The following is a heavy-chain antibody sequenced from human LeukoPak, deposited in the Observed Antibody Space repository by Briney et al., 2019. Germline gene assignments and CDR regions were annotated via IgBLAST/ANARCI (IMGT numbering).Heavy chain of an antibody. CDR3: ARDGSFGPTSTTLDDAFDF. CDR1: GGTFSSYA. V-gene: IGHV1-69*05. Sequence: SVKVSCKASGGTFSSYAISWVRQAPGQGLEWMGGIIPIFGTANYAQKFQGRVTITTDESTSTAYMELSSLRSEDTAVYYCARDGSFGPTSTTLDDAFDFWGQGTMVTVSS. J-gene: IGHJ3*01. CDR2: IIPIFGTA. D-gene: IGHD1-26*01.